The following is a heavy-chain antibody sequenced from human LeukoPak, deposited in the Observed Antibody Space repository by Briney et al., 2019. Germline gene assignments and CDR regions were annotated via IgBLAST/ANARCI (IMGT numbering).Heavy chain of an antibody. Sequence: SETLSLTCAVSGGSISSGGYSWSWIRRPPGKGLEWIGYIYHSGSTYYNPSLKSRVTISVDRSKNQFSLKLSSVTAADTAVYYCARDRVIVPAASGDYYYGMDVWGQGTTVTVSS. CDR1: GGSISSGGYS. CDR2: IYHSGST. J-gene: IGHJ6*02. D-gene: IGHD2-2*01. CDR3: ARDRVIVPAASGDYYYGMDV. V-gene: IGHV4-30-2*01.